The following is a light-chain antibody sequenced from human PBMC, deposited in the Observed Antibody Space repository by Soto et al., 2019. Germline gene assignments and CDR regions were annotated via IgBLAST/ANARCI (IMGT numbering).Light chain of an antibody. Sequence: NFMLTQPHSVSESPGKTVTISCTRSSGSLASNYVQWYQQRPGSAPTTVIYEDSQRPSGVPDRFSGSIDSSSNSASLTIYGLKTEDGADYYCQSHDSNAWVFGGGTKLTVL. CDR3: QSHDSNAWV. CDR1: SGSLASNY. J-gene: IGLJ3*02. CDR2: EDS. V-gene: IGLV6-57*04.